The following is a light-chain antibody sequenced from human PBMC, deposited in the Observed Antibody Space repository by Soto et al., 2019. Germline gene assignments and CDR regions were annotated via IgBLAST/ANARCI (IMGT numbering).Light chain of an antibody. CDR1: SSDVGGYNY. V-gene: IGLV2-11*01. CDR3: CSYAGTPYV. J-gene: IGLJ1*01. CDR2: DVS. Sequence: ALTQPRSGSESPRQSVTISCTRTSSDVGGYNYVSWYQQHPGKAPKLMIYDVSKRPSGVPDRFSGSKSGNTASLTISGLRAEDEADYYCCSYAGTPYVFGTGTKVTVL.